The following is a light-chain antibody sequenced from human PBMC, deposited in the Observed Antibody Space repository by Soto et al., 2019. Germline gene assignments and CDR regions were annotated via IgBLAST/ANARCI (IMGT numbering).Light chain of an antibody. Sequence: DIQMTQSPSSVSASVGDRVTITCRASQDILSWLAWYQQKPGEAPRLLIYASSNLQSGLPSRFGAIRFGKNFSLTIGTLQPEDFATDYCQQATSFPITCVPGTRLDIK. J-gene: IGKJ3*01. CDR2: ASS. V-gene: IGKV1-12*01. CDR1: QDILSW. CDR3: QQATSFPIT.